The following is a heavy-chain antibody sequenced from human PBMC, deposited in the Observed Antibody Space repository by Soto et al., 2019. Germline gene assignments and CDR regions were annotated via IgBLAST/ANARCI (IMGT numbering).Heavy chain of an antibody. J-gene: IGHJ6*02. CDR3: ARGPRRFLDIFWGGMDV. D-gene: IGHD3-3*01. CDR2: MNPNSGNT. Sequence: ASVKVSCKASGYTFTSYDINWVRQATGQGLEWMGWMNPNSGNTGYAQKFQGRVTMTRNTSISTAYMELSSLRSEDTAVYYCARGPRRFLDIFWGGMDVWGQGTTVTVSS. CDR1: GYTFTSYD. V-gene: IGHV1-8*01.